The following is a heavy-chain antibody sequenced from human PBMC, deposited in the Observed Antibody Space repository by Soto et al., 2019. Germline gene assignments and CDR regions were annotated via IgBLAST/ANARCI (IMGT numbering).Heavy chain of an antibody. D-gene: IGHD3-3*01. Sequence: GASVKVSCKASGGTFSSYAISWVRQAPGQGLEWMGGIIPIFGTANYAQKFQGRVTITADESTSTAYMALSSLRSEDTAVYYCASSYYDFWSGSPYYGMDVWGQGTRVTVSS. J-gene: IGHJ6*02. V-gene: IGHV1-69*13. CDR1: GGTFSSYA. CDR2: IIPIFGTA. CDR3: ASSYYDFWSGSPYYGMDV.